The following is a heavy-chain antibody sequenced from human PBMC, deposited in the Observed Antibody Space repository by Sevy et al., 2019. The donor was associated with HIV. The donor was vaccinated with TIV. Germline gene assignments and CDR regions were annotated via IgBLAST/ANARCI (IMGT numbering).Heavy chain of an antibody. J-gene: IGHJ6*02. D-gene: IGHD2-2*01. CDR2: IKQDGSEK. V-gene: IGHV3-7*01. CDR3: ARDSTLRYCSSTSYSDVRYYGMDV. CDR1: GFTFSSYW. Sequence: GESLKISCAASGFTFSSYWMSWVRQAPGKGLEWVANIKQDGSEKYYVDSVKGRFTISRDNAKNSLYLQMNSLRAEDTAVYYCARDSTLRYCSSTSYSDVRYYGMDVWGQGTTVTVSS.